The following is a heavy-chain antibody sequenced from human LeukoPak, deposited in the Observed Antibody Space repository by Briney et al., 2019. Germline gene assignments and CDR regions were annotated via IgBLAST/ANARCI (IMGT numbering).Heavy chain of an antibody. CDR1: GFTFSDYY. Sequence: GGSLRLSCAASGFTFSDYYMSWIRQAPGKGLEWVSYISSSGTTIYYADSVRGRFTISRDNAKNSPYLQMNSLRAEDTAVYYCARRTVTRDWYFDPWGRGTLVTVSS. CDR3: ARRTVTRDWYFDP. CDR2: ISSSGTTI. D-gene: IGHD4-17*01. V-gene: IGHV3-11*01. J-gene: IGHJ2*01.